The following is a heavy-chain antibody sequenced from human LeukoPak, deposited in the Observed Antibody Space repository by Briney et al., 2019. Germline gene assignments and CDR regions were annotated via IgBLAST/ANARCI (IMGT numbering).Heavy chain of an antibody. V-gene: IGHV3-48*04. Sequence: PGGSLRLSCAASGFTFSRYWMSWVRQAPGKGLEWVSYISSSGSTIYYADSVKGRFTISRDNAKNSLYLQMNSLRAEDTAVYYCARWKAAAGHFDYWGQGTLVTVSS. D-gene: IGHD6-13*01. J-gene: IGHJ4*02. CDR3: ARWKAAAGHFDY. CDR2: ISSSGSTI. CDR1: GFTFSRYW.